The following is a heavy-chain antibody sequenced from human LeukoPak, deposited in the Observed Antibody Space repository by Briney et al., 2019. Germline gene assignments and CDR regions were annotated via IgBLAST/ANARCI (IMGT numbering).Heavy chain of an antibody. J-gene: IGHJ6*02. CDR1: GFTFSSYA. CDR2: ISTSGTTI. Sequence: GASLRLSCAASGFTFSSYAMSWVRQAPGKGLEWVSYISTSGTTIYYADSVKGRFTISRDNAKNSLFLQMNSLRVEDTAVYHCARPQWTGKGYYGMDVWGQGTTVTVSS. D-gene: IGHD3/OR15-3a*01. V-gene: IGHV3-48*03. CDR3: ARPQWTGKGYYGMDV.